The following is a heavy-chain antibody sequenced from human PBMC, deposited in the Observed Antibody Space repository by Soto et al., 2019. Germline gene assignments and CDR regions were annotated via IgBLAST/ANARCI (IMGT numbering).Heavy chain of an antibody. Sequence: QVHLIQSGAEVKKPGSSVKVSCKAAGGTFNTYTLFWVRQAPGHGLEWMGRIIPMLPVTNSAQKFQGRLTLTAHKSTGTAFMELTRLTSAGTAVYYCSIGSWSAETFDVWGQGTMVTVSS. D-gene: IGHD2-2*01. CDR2: IIPMLPVT. V-gene: IGHV1-69*02. CDR1: GGTFNTYT. J-gene: IGHJ3*01. CDR3: SIGSWSAETFDV.